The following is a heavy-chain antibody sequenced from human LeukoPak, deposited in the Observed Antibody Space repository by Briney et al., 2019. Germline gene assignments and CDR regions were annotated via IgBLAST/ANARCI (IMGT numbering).Heavy chain of an antibody. D-gene: IGHD2-8*01. J-gene: IGHJ5*02. CDR3: ARGNCTNGFCYTA. Sequence: SGGSLRLSCAASGFTFSSYGMHWVRQAPGKGLEWVAVIWYDGSYKYYADSVKGRFTISRDNSKNTLYLQMNSLRAEDTAVYYCARGNCTNGFCYTAWGQGTLVTVSS. CDR1: GFTFSSYG. CDR2: IWYDGSYK. V-gene: IGHV3-33*08.